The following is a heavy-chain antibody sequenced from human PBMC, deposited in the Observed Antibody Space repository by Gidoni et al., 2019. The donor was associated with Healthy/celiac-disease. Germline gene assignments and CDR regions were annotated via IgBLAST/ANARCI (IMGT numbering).Heavy chain of an antibody. V-gene: IGHV1-69*01. J-gene: IGHJ4*02. CDR2: IIPICGTA. D-gene: IGHD6-19*01. Sequence: QVQLGQSGAEVKKPGSSVKVSCKASGGTFSSYAISWVRQAPGQGLEWMGEIIPICGTANYAQKFQGRVTITADESTSTAYMELSSLRSEDTAVYYCAISLLGQWLVPDYWGQGTLVTVSS. CDR3: AISLLGQWLVPDY. CDR1: GGTFSSYA.